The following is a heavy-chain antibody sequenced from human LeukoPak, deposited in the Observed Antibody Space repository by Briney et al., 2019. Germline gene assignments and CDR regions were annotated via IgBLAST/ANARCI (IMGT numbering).Heavy chain of an antibody. CDR3: ARWELLPSNYYGMDV. CDR2: INPSGGST. V-gene: IGHV1-46*01. J-gene: IGHJ6*02. CDR1: GYTFISYH. D-gene: IGHD1-26*01. Sequence: ASVKVSCKASGYTFISYHMHWVRQAPGQGLEWMGIINPSGGSTSYAQKFQGRVTITADESTSTAYMELSSLRSEDTAVYYCARWELLPSNYYGMDVWGQGTTVTVSS.